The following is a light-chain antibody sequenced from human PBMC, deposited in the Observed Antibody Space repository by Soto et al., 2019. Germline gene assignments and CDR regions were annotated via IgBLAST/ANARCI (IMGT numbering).Light chain of an antibody. J-gene: IGKJ1*01. V-gene: IGKV1D-13*01. CDR1: QRGSSA. Sequence: AIQLTQSPSSLTASVGDRVTITCRASQRGSSALAWYQQKPGKAPKLLIYDISSLESGVPSRFSRSGSGTDFTPTVSSLQPEDFATYYCQQFNNYPGTYGQVTKVDIK. CDR3: QQFNNYPGT. CDR2: DIS.